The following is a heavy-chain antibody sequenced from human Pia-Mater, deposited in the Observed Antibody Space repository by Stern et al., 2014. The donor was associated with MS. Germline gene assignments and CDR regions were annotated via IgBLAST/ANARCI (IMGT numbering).Heavy chain of an antibody. CDR3: TRAYYGSQLGY. CDR2: IIVGNGNT. D-gene: IGHD3-22*01. Sequence: QVQLVQSGAEVKKPGASVKVSCKASGYTFTSFALHWVRQAPGQRPEWMGWIIVGNGNTKYSQNFQDRVTITRYTSASTVYMELTSLRSEDTAVYYCTRAYYGSQLGYWGQGTLVIVSA. V-gene: IGHV1-3*01. CDR1: GYTFTSFA. J-gene: IGHJ4*02.